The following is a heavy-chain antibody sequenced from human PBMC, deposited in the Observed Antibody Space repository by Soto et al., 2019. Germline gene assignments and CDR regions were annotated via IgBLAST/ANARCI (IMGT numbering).Heavy chain of an antibody. V-gene: IGHV3-7*01. CDR3: ARETVELATNG. Sequence: EVQLVESGGGLVQPGGSLRLSCAASGFTFSSYWMSWVRQAPGKGLEWVANIKQDGSEKYYVDSVKGRFTISRDNAENSPFRQMSSLRAEDTAVYYCARETVELATNGWGQGTLVTVSS. D-gene: IGHD5-12*01. J-gene: IGHJ4*02. CDR1: GFTFSSYW. CDR2: IKQDGSEK.